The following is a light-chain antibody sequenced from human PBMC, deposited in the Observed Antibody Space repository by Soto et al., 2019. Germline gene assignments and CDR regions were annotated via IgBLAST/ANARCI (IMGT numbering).Light chain of an antibody. V-gene: IGKV3D-15*01. CDR2: DIF. J-gene: IGKJ4*01. Sequence: EIVMTQSPATLSVSPGERDTLSCRASQSVGSDLAWYQQKPGQAPRLVIYDIFTRANGVPTRISGSGSGTEFTLTISSLQSEDFAVYYCQQYNSWPLPFGGGTKVEIK. CDR3: QQYNSWPLP. CDR1: QSVGSD.